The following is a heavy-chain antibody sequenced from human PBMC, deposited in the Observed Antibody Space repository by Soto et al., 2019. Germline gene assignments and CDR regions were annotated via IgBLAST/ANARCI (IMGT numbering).Heavy chain of an antibody. CDR1: GFTFSSYG. J-gene: IGHJ6*03. CDR2: IWYDGSNK. D-gene: IGHD3-3*01. CDR3: ARGAIYDFWSGYYFSDMDV. V-gene: IGHV3-33*01. Sequence: QVQLVESGGGVVQPGRSLRLSCAASGFTFSSYGMHWVRQAPGKGLEWVAVIWYDGSNKYYADSVKGRFTISRDNSKDTLYLQRNRLRAEDTAVYYCARGAIYDFWSGYYFSDMDVWGKGTTVTVS.